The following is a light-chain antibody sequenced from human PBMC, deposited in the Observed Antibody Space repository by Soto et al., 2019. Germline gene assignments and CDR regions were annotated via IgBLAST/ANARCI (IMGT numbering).Light chain of an antibody. V-gene: IGKV1-39*01. CDR1: QSISSY. J-gene: IGKJ1*01. CDR3: QQSYSTHRT. Sequence: DSQMTQSPSSLSASVGDRVTITCRASQSISSYLNWYQQKPGKAPKLLIYAASSLQSGVPSRFSGSGSGTDFTLTISSLQPEDFATYYCQQSYSTHRTFGQGTKVDIK. CDR2: AAS.